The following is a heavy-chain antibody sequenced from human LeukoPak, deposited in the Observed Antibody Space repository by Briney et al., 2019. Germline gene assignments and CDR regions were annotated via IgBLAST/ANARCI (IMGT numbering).Heavy chain of an antibody. V-gene: IGHV4-59*01. D-gene: IGHD6-19*01. J-gene: IGHJ4*02. CDR1: GGSISSYY. CDR3: ARIAYSSVWYDY. CDR2: IYYSGST. Sequence: SETLSLTCTVSGGSISSYYWSWIRQPPGKGLEWIGYIYYSGSTNYNPSLKSRVTISVDTSKNQFSLKLSSVTAADTAVYYCARIAYSSVWYDYWGQGTLVTVSS.